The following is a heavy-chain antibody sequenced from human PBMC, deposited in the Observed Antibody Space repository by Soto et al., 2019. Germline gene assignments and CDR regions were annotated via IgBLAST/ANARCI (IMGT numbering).Heavy chain of an antibody. V-gene: IGHV1-69*13. CDR2: IIPIFGTA. Sequence: SSVKVSCKASGGTFSSYAISWVRQAPGQGLEWMGGIIPIFGTANYAQKFQGRVTITADESTSTAYMELSSLRSEDTAVYYCARYIYDLYYYYYGMDVWGQGTTVTVSS. CDR1: GGTFSSYA. D-gene: IGHD3-3*01. J-gene: IGHJ6*02. CDR3: ARYIYDLYYYYYGMDV.